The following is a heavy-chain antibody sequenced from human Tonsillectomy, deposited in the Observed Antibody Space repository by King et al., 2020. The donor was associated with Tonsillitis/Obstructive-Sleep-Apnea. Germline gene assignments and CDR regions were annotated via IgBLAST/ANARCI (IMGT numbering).Heavy chain of an antibody. CDR2: INSDGSST. Sequence: VQLVESGGGLVQPGGSLRLSCAASGFTFSSYWMHWVRQAPGKGLVWVSRINSDGSSTSYADSVKGRFTISRDNAKNTLYLQMNSLRAEDTAVYYCASEGATNAEYFQHWGQGTLVTVSS. V-gene: IGHV3-74*01. J-gene: IGHJ1*01. CDR1: GFTFSSYW. CDR3: ASEGATNAEYFQH. D-gene: IGHD1-26*01.